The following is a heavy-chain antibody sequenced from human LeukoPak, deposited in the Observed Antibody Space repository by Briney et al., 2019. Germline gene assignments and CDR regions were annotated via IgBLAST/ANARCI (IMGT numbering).Heavy chain of an antibody. D-gene: IGHD3-3*01. V-gene: IGHV1-2*02. J-gene: IGHJ5*02. Sequence: ASVKLSCKASGYTFTGYYMHWVRQAPGQGLEWMGWINPNSGGTNYAQKFQGRVTMTRDTSISTAYMELSRLRSDDTAVYYCARESGSRVEWLFDPWGQGTLVTVSS. CDR1: GYTFTGYY. CDR3: ARESGSRVEWLFDP. CDR2: INPNSGGT.